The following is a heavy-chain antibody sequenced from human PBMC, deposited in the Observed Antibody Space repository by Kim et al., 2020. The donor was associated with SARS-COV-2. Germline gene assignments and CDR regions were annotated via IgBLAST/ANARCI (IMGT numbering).Heavy chain of an antibody. D-gene: IGHD1-26*01. CDR1: GGSISSYY. Sequence: SETLSHTCTVSGGSISSYYWSWIRQPAGKGLEWIGRIYTSGSTNYNPSLKSRVTMSVDTSKNQFSLKLSSVTAADTAMYYCARVGGSSYYYYGMDVWGQGTTVTVSS. CDR2: IYTSGST. J-gene: IGHJ6*02. CDR3: ARVGGSSYYYYGMDV. V-gene: IGHV4-4*07.